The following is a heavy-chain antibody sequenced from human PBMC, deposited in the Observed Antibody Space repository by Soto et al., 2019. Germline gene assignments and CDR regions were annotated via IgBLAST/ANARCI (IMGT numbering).Heavy chain of an antibody. J-gene: IGHJ4*02. D-gene: IGHD1-26*01. V-gene: IGHV3-15*07. CDR3: TTGSVEGY. CDR1: GFTISGAW. CDR2: IKTKAQGETT. Sequence: EVQLVESGGGLVKPGGSLRLSCAASGFTISGAWMNWVRQAPGKGLEWVGRIKTKAQGETTDYAAPVKSRFTISRDDSEDTLSLQMSSVKIEDTAVYFCTTGSVEGYWGQGTLVTVSP.